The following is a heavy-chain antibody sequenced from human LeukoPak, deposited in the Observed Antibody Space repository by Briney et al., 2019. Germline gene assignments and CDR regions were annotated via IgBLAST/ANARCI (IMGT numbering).Heavy chain of an antibody. CDR3: TRDSGIAPSGYYHSYGMDV. D-gene: IGHD6-13*01. Sequence: GGSLRLSCAASGFTFRSYWMSWVRQPPGKGLECVANIKQDGSEKYYVDSVRGRFTISRDNAKNSLYLQMNSLRAEDTAVYFCTRDSGIAPSGYYHSYGMDVWGQGTTVTVSS. CDR2: IKQDGSEK. V-gene: IGHV3-7*01. CDR1: GFTFRSYW. J-gene: IGHJ6*02.